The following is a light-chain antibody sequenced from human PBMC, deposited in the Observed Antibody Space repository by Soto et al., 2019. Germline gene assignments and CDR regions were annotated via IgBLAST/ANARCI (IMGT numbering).Light chain of an antibody. CDR2: GAS. CDR3: QHYGSSPLP. Sequence: DMVMTQSPAPLSVAPGDIAHLSCRASQSVSSSYLAWYQQKPGQAPRVLIYGASSRATGIPDRFSGSGSGTDFTLTISRLEPEDFAVYYCQHYGSSPLPFAGGTKVDI. V-gene: IGKV3-20*01. J-gene: IGKJ4*01. CDR1: QSVSSSY.